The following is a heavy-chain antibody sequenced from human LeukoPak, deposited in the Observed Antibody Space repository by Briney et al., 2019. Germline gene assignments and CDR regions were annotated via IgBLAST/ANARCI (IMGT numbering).Heavy chain of an antibody. CDR1: GGSISSGNW. V-gene: IGHV4-4*02. Sequence: PSGTLSLTCAVSGGSISSGNWWSWVRQPPGKGLEWIGRIYHSGSTKYNPSLKSRVTTSLDKSKNQFSLNVTSVTAADTAVYYCSRSELGGVYFQQWGQGTLVTVSS. D-gene: IGHD3-16*01. J-gene: IGHJ1*01. CDR2: IYHSGST. CDR3: SRSELGGVYFQQ.